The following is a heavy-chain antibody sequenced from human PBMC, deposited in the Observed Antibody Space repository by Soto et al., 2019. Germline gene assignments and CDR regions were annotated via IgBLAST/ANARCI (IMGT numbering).Heavy chain of an antibody. CDR2: ISDSGST. CDR1: GGSIGSGVYY. CDR3: ARGANWYFDL. Sequence: QVRLQESGPGLVKPSQTLSLTCSVSGGSIGSGVYYCSWFRQHPGTVLEWIGYISDSGSTDYHPSVDSRVTISLDMSENQFSLSLSSVTAADTAGYYCARGANWYFDLWGRGTLVTVSS. J-gene: IGHJ2*01. V-gene: IGHV4-31*03.